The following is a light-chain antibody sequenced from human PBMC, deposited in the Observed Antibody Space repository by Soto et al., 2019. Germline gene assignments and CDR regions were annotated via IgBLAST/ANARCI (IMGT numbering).Light chain of an antibody. CDR3: QQSGSSPRT. V-gene: IGKV3-20*01. CDR2: GAS. J-gene: IGKJ1*01. Sequence: EIVLTQSPGTLSLSPGERATLSCRASQSVSSSYLAWYQQKPGQAPRLLIYGASSRATGIPDRFSGSGSGTDFTLTISILEPEDFAVYYCQQSGSSPRTFGQGTKVEIK. CDR1: QSVSSSY.